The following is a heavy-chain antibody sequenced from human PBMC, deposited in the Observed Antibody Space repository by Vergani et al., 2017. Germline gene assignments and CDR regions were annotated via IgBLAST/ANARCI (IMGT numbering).Heavy chain of an antibody. CDR2: IKQAGSEK. Sequence: EVQLVESGGGLVQPGGSLRLSCAASGFTFSSYWMSWVRQAPGKGLEWVANIKQAGSEKYYLDSVKGRFTISRDNAQNALYLQMNSLRAEDPAVYYCNTMVRGGFDYWGQGTLVTVSS. CDR3: NTMVRGGFDY. V-gene: IGHV3-7*01. J-gene: IGHJ4*02. CDR1: GFTFSSYW. D-gene: IGHD3-10*01.